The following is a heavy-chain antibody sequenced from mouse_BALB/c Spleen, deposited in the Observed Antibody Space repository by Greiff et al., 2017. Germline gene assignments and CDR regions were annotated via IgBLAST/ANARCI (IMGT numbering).Heavy chain of an antibody. CDR1: GYSITSDYA. CDR3: ARRGNYVVINYFDY. CDR2: ISYSGST. V-gene: IGHV3-2*02. Sequence: EVQLVESGPGLVKPSQSLSLTCTVTGYSITSDYAWNLIRQFPGNKLEWMGYISYSGSTSYNPSLKSRITITRDTSKNQFFLQVNSVTTEDTATYYGARRGNYVVINYFDYWGQGTTLTVSS. J-gene: IGHJ2*01. D-gene: IGHD2-1*01.